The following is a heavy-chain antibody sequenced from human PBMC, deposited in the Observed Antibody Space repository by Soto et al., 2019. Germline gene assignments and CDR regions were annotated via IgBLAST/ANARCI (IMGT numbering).Heavy chain of an antibody. CDR3: ARHGGAGVDIVVVPAALTFDY. V-gene: IGHV4-39*01. J-gene: IGHJ4*02. D-gene: IGHD2-2*03. CDR2: IYYSWST. Sequence: SAPLARTCTVSGVSIGSSSYGWGWMRQPPGEVLEWMWSIYYSWSTYYNPSLKSRVTISVDTSKNQFSLKLSSVTAADTAVYYCARHGGAGVDIVVVPAALTFDYWGQGTLVTASS. CDR1: GVSIGSSSYG.